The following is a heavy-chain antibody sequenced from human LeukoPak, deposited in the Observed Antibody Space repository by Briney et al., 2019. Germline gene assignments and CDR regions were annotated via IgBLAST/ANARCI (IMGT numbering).Heavy chain of an antibody. CDR2: ISSSSSYI. D-gene: IGHD1-1*01. Sequence: PGGSLRLSCAASGFTFSSYSMNWVRQAPGKGLEWVSSISSSSSYICYADSVKGRFTISRDNAKNSLYLQMNSLRAEDTAVYYCAREVWNASLYFDYWGQGTLVTVSS. J-gene: IGHJ4*02. V-gene: IGHV3-21*01. CDR1: GFTFSSYS. CDR3: AREVWNASLYFDY.